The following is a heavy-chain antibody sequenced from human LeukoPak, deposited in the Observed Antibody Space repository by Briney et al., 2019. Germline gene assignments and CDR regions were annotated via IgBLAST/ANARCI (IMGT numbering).Heavy chain of an antibody. D-gene: IGHD3-16*01. Sequence: SETLSPTCTVSGGSITSYFWSWIRQPPGKGLEWIGYVYYSGSTNYNPSLKSRVTISVDTSKKQFSLKLSSATAADTAVYYCARVLDLSKRGLDAFDIWGQGTMVTASS. CDR3: ARVLDLSKRGLDAFDI. V-gene: IGHV4-59*01. CDR2: VYYSGST. J-gene: IGHJ3*02. CDR1: GGSITSYF.